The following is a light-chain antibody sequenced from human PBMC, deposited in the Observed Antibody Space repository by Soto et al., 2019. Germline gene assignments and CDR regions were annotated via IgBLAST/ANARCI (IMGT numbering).Light chain of an antibody. V-gene: IGKV1-17*01. CDR3: LQHNRYPLT. CDR2: AAS. CDR1: KGMRHD. Sequence: EIQFSHPLSWLSASVGDRVTSTCRASKGMRHDLGLYQQKSGKAPKRLIYAASSLQSGVPSRFSGSGSGTEFTLTISSLQPEDFATYDCLQHNRYPLTLGGGTKVDIK. J-gene: IGKJ4*01.